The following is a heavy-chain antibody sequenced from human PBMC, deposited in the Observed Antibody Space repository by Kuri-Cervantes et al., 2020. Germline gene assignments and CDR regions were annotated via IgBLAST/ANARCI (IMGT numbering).Heavy chain of an antibody. CDR1: GYTFTSYD. V-gene: IGHV1-8*02. CDR3: ARGLGSGSYYYYYYGMDV. J-gene: IGHJ6*02. Sequence: ASVKVSCKASGYTFTSYDINWVRQATGQGLEWMGWMYPNSGNTGYAQKFQGRVTMTRNTSISAAYMELSSLRSEDTAVYYCARGLGSGSYYYYYYGMDVWGQGTTVTVSS. CDR2: MYPNSGNT. D-gene: IGHD3-10*01.